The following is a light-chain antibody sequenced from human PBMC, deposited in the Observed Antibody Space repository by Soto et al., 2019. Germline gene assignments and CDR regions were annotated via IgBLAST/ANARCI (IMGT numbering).Light chain of an antibody. CDR2: DVN. CDR3: CSYAGSDTLV. Sequence: QSALTQPRSVSESPGQSVTLSCTGTSSDVGGYHYVSWYQHHPGKAPKIIIYDVNKRPSGVPDRFSGSKSGNTASLTISGLQTEDEADYYCCSYAGSDTLVFGGGTKVTVL. J-gene: IGLJ2*01. V-gene: IGLV2-11*01. CDR1: SSDVGGYHY.